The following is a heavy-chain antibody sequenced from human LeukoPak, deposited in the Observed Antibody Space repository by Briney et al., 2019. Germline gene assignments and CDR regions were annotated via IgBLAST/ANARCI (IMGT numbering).Heavy chain of an antibody. CDR1: GYTFTGYY. D-gene: IGHD3-3*01. V-gene: IGHV1-2*02. J-gene: IGHJ4*02. CDR2: INPNSGGT. CDR3: ARLYYDFWSGYYEGLGLDY. Sequence: ASVKVSCKASGYTFTGYYMHWVRQAPGQGLEWMGWINPNSGGTNYAQKLQGRVTMTRDTSISTAYMELSRLRSDDTAVYYCARLYYDFWSGYYEGLGLDYWGQGTLVTVSS.